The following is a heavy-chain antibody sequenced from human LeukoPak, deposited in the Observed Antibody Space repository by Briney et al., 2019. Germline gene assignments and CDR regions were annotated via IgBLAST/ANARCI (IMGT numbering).Heavy chain of an antibody. CDR1: GFTFSIYA. Sequence: GGSLTLSCAASGFTFSIYALSWVRQAPGKGLEWISGIIGAGTTYYADSVKGRFTISRDNSKNTLYLEVHSLRAEDTATFYCAKIKGWSVYYYYMDAWGKGTTVTVSS. J-gene: IGHJ6*03. CDR2: IIGAGTT. CDR3: AKIKGWSVYYYYMDA. V-gene: IGHV3-23*01. D-gene: IGHD2-15*01.